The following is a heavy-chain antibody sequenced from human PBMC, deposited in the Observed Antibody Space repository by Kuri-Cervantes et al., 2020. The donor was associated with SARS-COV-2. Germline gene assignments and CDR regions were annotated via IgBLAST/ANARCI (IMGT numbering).Heavy chain of an antibody. Sequence: SCPVSGGSTSSGSQYWCSIRQPAGKGLEWIGRIYTSGCTNYNPSLKSRVTISGDTSKNQFSLRLSSVTAADTAVYYCARDLAYDSSGYSFDYWGQGTLVTVSS. CDR3: ARDLAYDSSGYSFDY. CDR1: GGSTSSGSQY. CDR2: IYTSGCT. D-gene: IGHD3-22*01. J-gene: IGHJ4*02. V-gene: IGHV4-61*02.